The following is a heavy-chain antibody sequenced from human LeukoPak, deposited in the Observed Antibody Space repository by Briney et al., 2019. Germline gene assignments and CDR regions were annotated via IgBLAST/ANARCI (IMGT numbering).Heavy chain of an antibody. CDR2: IYYSGST. V-gene: IGHV4-39*01. J-gene: IGHJ4*02. CDR3: ATSRGYFDY. D-gene: IGHD3-10*01. CDR1: GGSISSSSYY. Sequence: SETLSLTCTVSGGSISSSSYYWVWIRQPPGKGLEWIGSIYYSGSTYYNPSLKSRVTISVDASKNQFSLKLSSVTAADTAVYYCATSRGYFDYWGQGTLVTVSS.